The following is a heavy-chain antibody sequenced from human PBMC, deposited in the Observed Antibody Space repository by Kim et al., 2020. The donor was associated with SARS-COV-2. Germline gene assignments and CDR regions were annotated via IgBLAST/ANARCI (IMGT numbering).Heavy chain of an antibody. Sequence: ADTVKGQYTISRDHSKNTLYLQMNSLRAEDTAVYYCAKFRQIWETGTTPLWGQGTLVTVSS. CDR3: AKFRQIWETGTTPL. V-gene: IGHV3-23*01. D-gene: IGHD1-7*01. J-gene: IGHJ4*02.